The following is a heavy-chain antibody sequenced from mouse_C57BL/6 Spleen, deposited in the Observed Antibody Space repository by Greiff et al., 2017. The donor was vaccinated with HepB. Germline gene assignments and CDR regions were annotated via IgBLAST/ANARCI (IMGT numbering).Heavy chain of an antibody. J-gene: IGHJ2*01. CDR1: GFTFSSYT. CDR3: ARHIYFDD. V-gene: IGHV5-9*01. Sequence: EVKLMESGGGLVKPGGSLKLSCAASGFTFSSYTMSWVRQTPEKRLEWVATISGGGGNTYYPDSVKGRVTISRDNAKNTLYLQLSSLRSEATALYYCARHIYFDDWGQGTTLTVAS. CDR2: ISGGGGNT. D-gene: IGHD1-1*01.